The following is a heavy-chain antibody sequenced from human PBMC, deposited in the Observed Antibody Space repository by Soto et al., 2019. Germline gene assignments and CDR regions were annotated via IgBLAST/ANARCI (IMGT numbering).Heavy chain of an antibody. CDR2: IYHSGST. CDR3: AREQVATTDSYYGMDV. D-gene: IGHD5-12*01. J-gene: IGHJ6*02. V-gene: IGHV4-4*02. Sequence: SETLSLTCAVSGGSISSTNWWSWVRQPPGKGLEWIGEIYHSGSTNYNPSLKSRVTISVDKSKNQISLNLSSVTAADTAVYYCAREQVATTDSYYGMDVWGQGTTVTVSS. CDR1: GGSISSTNW.